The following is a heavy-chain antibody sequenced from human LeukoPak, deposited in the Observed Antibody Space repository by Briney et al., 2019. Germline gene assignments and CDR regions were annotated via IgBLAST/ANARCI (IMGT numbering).Heavy chain of an antibody. D-gene: IGHD1-14*01. CDR3: AKTNQVVEMAFDI. CDR2: IFYSGTT. J-gene: IGHJ3*02. Sequence: PSETLSLTCTVSGGAISGYYWSWIRQPPGKGLEWMGYIFYSGTTNYNPSLKSRVIISVDTSKKRFSLKLSSVTAAHTAVYYCAKTNQVVEMAFDIWGEGTMVTVSS. CDR1: GGAISGYY. V-gene: IGHV4-59*01.